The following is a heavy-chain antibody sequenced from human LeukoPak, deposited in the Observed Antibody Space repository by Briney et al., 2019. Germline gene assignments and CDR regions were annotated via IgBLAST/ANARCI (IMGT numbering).Heavy chain of an antibody. J-gene: IGHJ4*02. Sequence: VKVSCKASGGTFNRYAISWVRQAPGQGLEWMGGIIPIIGTVNYAQKFQGRVTITADESASTAYMELSSLRSEDTAVYYCARDSTPITIFYYFDYWGQGTLVTVSS. CDR3: ARDSTPITIFYYFDY. V-gene: IGHV1-69*13. D-gene: IGHD3-9*01. CDR1: GGTFNRYA. CDR2: IIPIIGTV.